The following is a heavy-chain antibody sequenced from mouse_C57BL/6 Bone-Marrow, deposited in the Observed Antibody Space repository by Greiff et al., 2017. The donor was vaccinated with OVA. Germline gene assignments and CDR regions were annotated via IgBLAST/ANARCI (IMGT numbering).Heavy chain of an antibody. D-gene: IGHD2-3*01. V-gene: IGHV1-82*01. CDR2: IYPGDGDT. CDR3: ARDGYSAWFAY. CDR1: GYAFSSSW. Sequence: VQLQQSGPELVKPGASVKISCKASGYAFSSSWMNWVKQRPGKGLEWIGRIYPGDGDTTYNGKFKGKATLTADNSSSTAYMQLSSLTSEDSAVYFCARDGYSAWFAYWGQGTLVTVSA. J-gene: IGHJ3*01.